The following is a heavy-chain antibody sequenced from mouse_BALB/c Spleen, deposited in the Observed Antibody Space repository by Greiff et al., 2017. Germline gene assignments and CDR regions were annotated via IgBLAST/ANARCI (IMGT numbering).Heavy chain of an antibody. CDR1: GYSFTGYF. J-gene: IGHJ2*01. Sequence: VQLQQSGPELVKPGASVKISCKASGYSFTGYFMNWVMQSHGKSLEWIGRINPYNGDTFYNQKFKGKATLTVDKSSSTAHMELRSLASEDSAVYYCARKGIYYGNYYFDYWGQGTTLTVSS. D-gene: IGHD2-1*01. CDR2: INPYNGDT. CDR3: ARKGIYYGNYYFDY. V-gene: IGHV1-20*02.